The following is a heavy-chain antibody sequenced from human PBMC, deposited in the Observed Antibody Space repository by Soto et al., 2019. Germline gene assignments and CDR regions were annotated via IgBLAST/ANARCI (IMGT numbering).Heavy chain of an antibody. D-gene: IGHD2-15*01. V-gene: IGHV3-23*01. CDR2: ISGSGGST. CDR3: AKYLGRYCSGGSCYLYGMDV. CDR1: GFTLSSYA. J-gene: IGHJ6*02. Sequence: GGSLRLSCAASGFTLSSYAMSWVRQAPGKGLEWVSAISGSGGSTYYADSVKGRFTISRDNSKNTLYLQMNSLRAEDTAVYYCAKYLGRYCSGGSCYLYGMDVWGQGTTVTVSS.